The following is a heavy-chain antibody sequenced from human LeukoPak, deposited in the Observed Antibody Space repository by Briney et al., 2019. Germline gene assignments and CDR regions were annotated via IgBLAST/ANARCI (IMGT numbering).Heavy chain of an antibody. CDR1: GYTFTSYY. D-gene: IGHD3-10*01. J-gene: IGHJ4*02. Sequence: GASVKVSCKAAGYTFTSYYMHWVRQAPGQGLEWMGIINPNGGYTTYAKRFQGRVTMTRDTSASTVYMELSSLRSGDTAVYYCARVDYGSASYLDNWGQGTLVTVSP. CDR2: INPNGGYT. V-gene: IGHV1-46*01. CDR3: ARVDYGSASYLDN.